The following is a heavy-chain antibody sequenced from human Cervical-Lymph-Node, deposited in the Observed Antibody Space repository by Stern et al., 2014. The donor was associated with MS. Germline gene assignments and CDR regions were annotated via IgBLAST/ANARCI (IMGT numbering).Heavy chain of an antibody. Sequence: QVQLVQSGAEVKKPGASVKVSCKASGFTFSNYGLSWVRQAPGQGLEWMGWISVYNGNIDVAQKFQGRLTMTTDTSTSTVYMELRSLRSDDTAVYYCTRDRGIMGTTTGDYWGQGTLVSVSS. CDR3: TRDRGIMGTTTGDY. J-gene: IGHJ4*02. CDR1: GFTFSNYG. D-gene: IGHD1-26*01. CDR2: ISVYNGNI. V-gene: IGHV1-18*01.